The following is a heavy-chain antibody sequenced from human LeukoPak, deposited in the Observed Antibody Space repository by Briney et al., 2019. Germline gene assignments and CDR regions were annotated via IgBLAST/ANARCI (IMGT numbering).Heavy chain of an antibody. CDR2: ISYDGSNK. D-gene: IGHD6-13*01. CDR3: AREAQQQLNYYYYGMDV. J-gene: IGHJ6*02. CDR1: GFTFSNYA. V-gene: IGHV3-30-3*01. Sequence: GGSLRLSCAASGFTFSNYAMSWVRQAPGKGLEWVAVISYDGSNKYYADSVKGRFTISRDNSKNTLYLQMNSLRAEDTAVYYCAREAQQQLNYYYYGMDVWGQGTTVTVSS.